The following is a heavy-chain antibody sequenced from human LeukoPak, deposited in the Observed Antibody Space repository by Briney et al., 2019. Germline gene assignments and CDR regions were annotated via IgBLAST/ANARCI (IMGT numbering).Heavy chain of an antibody. J-gene: IGHJ4*02. V-gene: IGHV4-30-2*01. Sequence: LRLSCAASGFTFSSYSMDWVRQPPGKGLEWIGYIYHSGSTYYNPSLKSRVTISVDRSKNQFSLKLSSVTAADTAVYYCAREVDYSNYLDYWGQGTLVTVSS. D-gene: IGHD4-11*01. CDR3: AREVDYSNYLDY. CDR2: IYHSGST. CDR1: GFTFSSYS.